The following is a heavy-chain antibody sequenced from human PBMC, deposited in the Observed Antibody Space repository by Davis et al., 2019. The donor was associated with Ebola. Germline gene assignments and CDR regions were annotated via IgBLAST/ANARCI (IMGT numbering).Heavy chain of an antibody. D-gene: IGHD1-26*01. V-gene: IGHV1-18*01. Sequence: AASVKVSCKASGGTFSSYAISWVRQAPGQGLKWMGWISAYNGNTNYAQKLQGRVTMTTDTSTSTAYMELTSLKSDDTAVYYCARMTPIGSGSLFDNWGQGTLVTVSS. CDR3: ARMTPIGSGSLFDN. CDR2: ISAYNGNT. J-gene: IGHJ4*02. CDR1: GGTFSSYA.